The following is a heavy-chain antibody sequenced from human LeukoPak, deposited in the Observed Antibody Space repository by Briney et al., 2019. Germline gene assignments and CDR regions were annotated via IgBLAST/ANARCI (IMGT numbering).Heavy chain of an antibody. V-gene: IGHV4-4*02. J-gene: IGHJ5*02. Sequence: SGTLSLTCAVSGGSISGSNWWSWVRQSPGKGLEWIGEIYHSGSTNYNPSLKSRITISVDKSKNLFSLKLSSVTAADTAVYYCARVRYCSSTSCPWGQGTLVTVSS. CDR2: IYHSGST. CDR1: GGSISGSNW. CDR3: ARVRYCSSTSCP. D-gene: IGHD2-2*01.